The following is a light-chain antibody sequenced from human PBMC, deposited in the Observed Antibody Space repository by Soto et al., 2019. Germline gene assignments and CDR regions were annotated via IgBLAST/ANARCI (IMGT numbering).Light chain of an antibody. CDR3: SADSRGSNRV. CDR2: DVR. Sequence: QSALTQPASVSGSVGQSITISCTGTSSDVGDDNYVSLYQQHPGETPKLIIYDVRNRTSGISNRFSGYTSGNTASLTISGLPADDDADYCCSADSRGSNRVFGTGTKLTVL. CDR1: SSDVGDDNY. V-gene: IGLV2-14*03. J-gene: IGLJ1*01.